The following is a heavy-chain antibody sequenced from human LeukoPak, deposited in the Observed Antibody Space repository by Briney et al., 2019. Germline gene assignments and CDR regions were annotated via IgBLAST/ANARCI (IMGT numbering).Heavy chain of an antibody. J-gene: IGHJ6*02. CDR3: AKAFYSSGWSALYGMDV. Sequence: PGGSLRLSCAASGFAFSSYAMRWVRQAPGKGLEWVSGISGSGGSTYYADSVKGRLTISRDNSKNTLCLQMNSLRAEDSAVYYCAKAFYSSGWSALYGMDVWGQGTTVTVSS. V-gene: IGHV3-23*01. CDR1: GFAFSSYA. CDR2: ISGSGGST. D-gene: IGHD6-13*01.